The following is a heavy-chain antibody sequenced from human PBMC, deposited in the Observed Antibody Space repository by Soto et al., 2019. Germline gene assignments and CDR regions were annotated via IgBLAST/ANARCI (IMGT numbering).Heavy chain of an antibody. CDR2: IYWDDDK. CDR3: AHSLGGSSGWYFDY. V-gene: IGHV2-5*02. J-gene: IGHJ4*02. CDR1: G. D-gene: IGHD6-19*01. Sequence: GVGWDRQPPGKALEWLALIYWDDDKRYSPSLNSRLTITKDTSKNQVVLTMTNMDPVDTATYYCAHSLGGSSGWYFDYWGQGTLVTVSS.